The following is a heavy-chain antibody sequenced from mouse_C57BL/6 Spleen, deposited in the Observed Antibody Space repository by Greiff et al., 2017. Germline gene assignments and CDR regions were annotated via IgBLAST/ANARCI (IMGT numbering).Heavy chain of an antibody. J-gene: IGHJ2*01. V-gene: IGHV3-6*01. Sequence: VQLKESGPGLVKPSQSLSLTCSVTGYSITSGYYWNWIRQFPGNKLEWMGYISYDGSNNYNPSLKNRISITRDTSKNQFFLKLNSVTTEDTATYYCARDWTSTVVDYFDYWGQGTTLTVSS. D-gene: IGHD1-1*01. CDR3: ARDWTSTVVDYFDY. CDR1: GYSITSGYY. CDR2: ISYDGSN.